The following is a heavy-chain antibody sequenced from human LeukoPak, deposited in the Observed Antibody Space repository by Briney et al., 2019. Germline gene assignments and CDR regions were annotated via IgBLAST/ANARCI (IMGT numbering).Heavy chain of an antibody. Sequence: PGGSLRLSCAASGFTFHDYAMHWVRQAPGKGLEWVSGIRWNSGGIAYADSVKGRLTISRDNAKNSLYLQMNSLRAEDTALYYCANGDDSSGYYYSWTYWGQGTLVTVSS. CDR2: IRWNSGGI. CDR1: GFTFHDYA. D-gene: IGHD3-22*01. V-gene: IGHV3-9*01. J-gene: IGHJ4*02. CDR3: ANGDDSSGYYYSWTY.